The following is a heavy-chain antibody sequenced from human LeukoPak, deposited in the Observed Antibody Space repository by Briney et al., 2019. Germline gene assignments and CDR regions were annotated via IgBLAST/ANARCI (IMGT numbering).Heavy chain of an antibody. CDR2: ISGSGGST. D-gene: IGHD5-18*01. CDR1: GFTFSSYG. Sequence: GGSLRLSCAASGFTFSSYGMSWVRQALGKGLEWVSAISGSGGSTYYADSVKGRFTISRDNSKNTLYLQMNSLRAEDTAVYYCAKVYSGYSYDPFDYWGQGTLVTVSS. J-gene: IGHJ4*02. V-gene: IGHV3-23*01. CDR3: AKVYSGYSYDPFDY.